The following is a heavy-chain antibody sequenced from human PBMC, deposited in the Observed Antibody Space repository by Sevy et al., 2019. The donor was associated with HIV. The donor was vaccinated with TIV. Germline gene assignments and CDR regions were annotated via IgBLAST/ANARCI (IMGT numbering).Heavy chain of an antibody. D-gene: IGHD1-20*01. V-gene: IGHV1-2*06. Sequence: ASVKVSCKATGYMFSDYNMHWVRQAPGQGLEWMALINPNSGVTIYAQKFRGRVSLTRDTSMSTAYMELSALTSNDTAVYYCVREDNNAPRTLLSFDIWGQGTMVTVSS. CDR1: GYMFSDYN. CDR2: INPNSGVT. J-gene: IGHJ3*02. CDR3: VREDNNAPRTLLSFDI.